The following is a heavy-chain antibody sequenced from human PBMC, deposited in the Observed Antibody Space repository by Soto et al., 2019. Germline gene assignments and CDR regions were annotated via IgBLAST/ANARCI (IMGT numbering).Heavy chain of an antibody. J-gene: IGHJ6*02. V-gene: IGHV1-8*01. CDR2: MNPNSGNT. CDR3: ARRGDSSSWYYYRYYGMDV. D-gene: IGHD6-13*01. CDR1: GYTFTSYD. Sequence: QVQLVQSGAEVKKPGASVKVSCKASGYTFTSYDINWVRQATGQGLEWMGWMNPNSGNTGYAQKFQGRVTMTRNTSISTAYMELSSLRSEDTAMYYCARRGDSSSWYYYRYYGMDVWGQGTTVTVSS.